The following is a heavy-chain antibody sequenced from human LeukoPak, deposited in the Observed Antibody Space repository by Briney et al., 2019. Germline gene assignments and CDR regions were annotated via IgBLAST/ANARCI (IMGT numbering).Heavy chain of an antibody. J-gene: IGHJ3*02. CDR3: ARDRGSSSFQGAFDI. D-gene: IGHD6-13*01. V-gene: IGHV3-21*01. Sequence: PGGSLRLSCAASGFTFSSYSMNWVRQAPGKGLEWVSSISSSSSYIYYADSVKGRFTISRDNAKNSLYLQMNSLRAEDTAVYYCARDRGSSSFQGAFDIWGQGTMVTVSS. CDR1: GFTFSSYS. CDR2: ISSSSSYI.